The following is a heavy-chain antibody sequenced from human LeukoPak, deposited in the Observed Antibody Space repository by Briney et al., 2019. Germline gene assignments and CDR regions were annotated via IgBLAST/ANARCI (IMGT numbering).Heavy chain of an antibody. D-gene: IGHD6-19*01. CDR2: ISSSGSTI. CDR3: AREKVAGTNPLFTRPNYYMDV. Sequence: GGSLRLSCAASGFTFSDYYMSWIRQAPGKGLEWVSYISSSGSTIHYADSVKGRFTISRDNAKNSLYLQMKSLRAEDTAVYYCAREKVAGTNPLFTRPNYYMDVWGKGTTVTVSS. J-gene: IGHJ6*03. CDR1: GFTFSDYY. V-gene: IGHV3-11*04.